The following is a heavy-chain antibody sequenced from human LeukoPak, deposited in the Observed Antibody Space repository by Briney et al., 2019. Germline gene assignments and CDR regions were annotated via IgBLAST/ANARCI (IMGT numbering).Heavy chain of an antibody. CDR3: TRDRDYYDINTFSPDAFGI. D-gene: IGHD3-22*01. V-gene: IGHV3-21*06. CDR2: VNPSHLYK. J-gene: IGHJ3*02. Sequence: GGSLRLSCVAPGVNFRTYTMNRVRETPGQGLEWVSPVNPSHLYKYYSDSVKGRFTISSDNAKNSLFLQMNTLRAQDTAVYYCTRDRDYYDINTFSPDAFGIWGQGTMVTVSS. CDR1: GVNFRTYT.